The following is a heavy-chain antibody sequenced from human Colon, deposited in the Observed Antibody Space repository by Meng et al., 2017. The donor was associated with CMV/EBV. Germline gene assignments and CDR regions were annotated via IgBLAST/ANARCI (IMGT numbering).Heavy chain of an antibody. CDR1: GYSFSNYV. V-gene: IGHV1-3*01. Sequence: QVQLVQSGAGVKKAGASVRVSCKASGYSFSNYVLQWWRQAPGQGLEWMGWISPGDDNGKYSQKFQGRVAITKDTSASTAYLDLSSLKSEDTAVYYCAITSLFDYWGQGTLVTVSS. CDR2: ISPGDDNG. J-gene: IGHJ4*02. CDR3: AITSLFDY.